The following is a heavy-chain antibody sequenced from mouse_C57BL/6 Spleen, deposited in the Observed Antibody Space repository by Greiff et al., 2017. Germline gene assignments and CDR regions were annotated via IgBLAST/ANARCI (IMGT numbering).Heavy chain of an antibody. Sequence: EVKLLESGGGLVQPGGSMKLSCVASGFTFSNYWMNWVRQSPEKGLEWVAQIRLKSDNYATHYAESVKGRFTISRDDSKSSVYLQMNNLRAEDTGIYYCTGDSNYVEYYFDYWGQGTTLTVSS. V-gene: IGHV6-3*01. CDR2: IRLKSDNYAT. CDR1: GFTFSNYW. J-gene: IGHJ2*01. D-gene: IGHD2-5*01. CDR3: TGDSNYVEYYFDY.